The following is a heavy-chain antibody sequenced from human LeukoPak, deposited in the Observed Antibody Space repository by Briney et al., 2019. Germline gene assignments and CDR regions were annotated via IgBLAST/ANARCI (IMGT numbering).Heavy chain of an antibody. Sequence: ASVKVSXKASGYTFTGYYMHWVRQAPGQGLEWMGRINPNSGGTNYAQKFQGRVTMTRDTSISTAYMELSRLRSDDTAVYYCAKGDIVVVPAAMRYFDYWGQGTLVTVSS. CDR2: INPNSGGT. CDR1: GYTFTGYY. D-gene: IGHD2-2*01. CDR3: AKGDIVVVPAAMRYFDY. V-gene: IGHV1-2*06. J-gene: IGHJ4*02.